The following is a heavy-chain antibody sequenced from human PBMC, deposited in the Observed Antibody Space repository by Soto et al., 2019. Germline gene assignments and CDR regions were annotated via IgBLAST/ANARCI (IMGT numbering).Heavy chain of an antibody. CDR1: GYTFTSYD. CDR2: MNPNSGNT. Sequence: GASVKVSCKASGYTFTSYDINWVRQATGQGLEWMGWMNPNSGNTGYAQKFQGRVTMTRNTSISTAYMELSSLRSEDTAVYYCARAQAKEYSGAFDIWGQGTRVTVSS. J-gene: IGHJ3*02. CDR3: ARAQAKEYSGAFDI. V-gene: IGHV1-8*01. D-gene: IGHD3-10*01.